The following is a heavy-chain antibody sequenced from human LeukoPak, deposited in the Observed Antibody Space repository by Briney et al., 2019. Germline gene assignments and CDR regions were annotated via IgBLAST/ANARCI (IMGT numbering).Heavy chain of an antibody. J-gene: IGHJ3*02. CDR1: GGSISSGGYY. Sequence: PSETLSLTCTVSGGSISSGGYYWSWIRQHPGKGLEWIGYIYYSGSTYYHPSLKSRVTISVDTSKNQFSLKLSSVTAADTAVYYCASELTYDSSGYYAFDIWGQGTMVTVSS. CDR3: ASELTYDSSGYYAFDI. D-gene: IGHD3-22*01. V-gene: IGHV4-31*03. CDR2: IYYSGST.